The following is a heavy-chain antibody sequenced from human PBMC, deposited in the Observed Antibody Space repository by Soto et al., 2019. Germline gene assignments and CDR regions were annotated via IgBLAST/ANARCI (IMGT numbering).Heavy chain of an antibody. J-gene: IGHJ4*02. CDR2: IYYSGST. CDR1: GGSISSSSYY. CDR3: ARHPPNRARPSYFDY. Sequence: QLQLQESGPGLVKPSETLSLTCTVSGGSISSSSYYWGWIRQPPGKGLEWIGSIYYSGSTYYNPSLKSRVTISVDTSKNQFSLKLSSVTAADTAVYYCARHPPNRARPSYFDYWGQGTLVTVSS. V-gene: IGHV4-39*01.